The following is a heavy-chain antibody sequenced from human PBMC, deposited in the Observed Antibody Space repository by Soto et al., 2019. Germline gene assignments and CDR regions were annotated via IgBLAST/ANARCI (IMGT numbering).Heavy chain of an antibody. V-gene: IGHV4-4*07. D-gene: IGHD2-8*01. CDR3: ARDRGRYCPTSSCPKGSYYGVDV. Sequence: QVQLQESGPGLVKPSETLSLTCTVSVDSISSYYWSWIRQTAGKGLGWIGRNYPSGSANYNASFKSRVTMSVDTSKNQFSLKLSSVTAPDTAVYYCARDRGRYCPTSSCPKGSYYGVDVWGQGTTVTVSS. CDR1: VDSISSYY. CDR2: NYPSGSA. J-gene: IGHJ6*02.